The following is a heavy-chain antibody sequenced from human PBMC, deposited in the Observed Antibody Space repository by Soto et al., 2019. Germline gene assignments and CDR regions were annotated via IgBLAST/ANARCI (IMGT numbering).Heavy chain of an antibody. CDR2: ISSDGSDK. CDR3: VKGSEVARQELDY. CDR1: GFSLSNCG. D-gene: IGHD2-15*01. V-gene: IGHV3-30*18. Sequence: QVQLVESGGGVVQPGRSLRLSCAASGFSLSNCGMHWVGQAPGKGLEWVAAISSDGSDKYYSESVKGRFTISRDNSKNTLFLQMNSLRVEDTAVYYCVKGSEVARQELDYWGQGTLVTVSS. J-gene: IGHJ4*02.